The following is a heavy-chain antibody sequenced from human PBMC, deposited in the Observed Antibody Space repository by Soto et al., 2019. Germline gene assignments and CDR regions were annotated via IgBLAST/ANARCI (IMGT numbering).Heavy chain of an antibody. Sequence: PGESLKISCKGSGYSFTSYWISWVRQMPGKGLEWMGRIDPSDSYTNYSPSFQGHVTISADKSISTAYLQWSSLKASDTAMYYCASRAPAPYCSGGSCYYYYYGMDVWGQGTTVTVSS. CDR3: ASRAPAPYCSGGSCYYYYYGMDV. CDR1: GYSFTSYW. V-gene: IGHV5-10-1*01. D-gene: IGHD2-15*01. J-gene: IGHJ6*02. CDR2: IDPSDSYT.